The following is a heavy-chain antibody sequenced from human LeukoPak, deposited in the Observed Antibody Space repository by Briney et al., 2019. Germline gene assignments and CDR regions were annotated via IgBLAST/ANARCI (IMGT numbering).Heavy chain of an antibody. Sequence: ASVKVSCKASGYTFTSYGISWVRQAPGQGREWMGWISAYNGNTNYAQKLQGRVTMTTDTSTSTAYMELRSLRSDDTAVYYCARVDYCSSTSCYEFRTAGAFDYWGQGTLVTVSS. CDR1: GYTFTSYG. V-gene: IGHV1-18*01. D-gene: IGHD2-2*01. CDR3: ARVDYCSSTSCYEFRTAGAFDY. J-gene: IGHJ4*02. CDR2: ISAYNGNT.